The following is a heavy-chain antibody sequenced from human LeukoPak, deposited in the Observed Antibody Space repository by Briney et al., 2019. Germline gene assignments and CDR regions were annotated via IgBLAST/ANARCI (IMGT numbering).Heavy chain of an antibody. Sequence: SETLSLTCTVSGGSISSYYWSWIRQPPGKGLEWIGYIYYSGSTNYNPSLKSRVTISVDTSKNQFSLKLSSVTAADTAVYYCARGPYYYGSGSYPHYYYMDVWGKGTTVTVSS. CDR3: ARGPYYYGSGSYPHYYYMDV. CDR1: GGSISSYY. CDR2: IYYSGST. J-gene: IGHJ6*03. D-gene: IGHD3-10*01. V-gene: IGHV4-59*01.